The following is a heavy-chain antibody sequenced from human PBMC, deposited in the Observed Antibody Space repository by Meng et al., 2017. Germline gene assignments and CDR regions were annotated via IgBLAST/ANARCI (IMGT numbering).Heavy chain of an antibody. J-gene: IGHJ6*02. CDR2: IIPIFGTA. CDR1: GGTFSSYA. Sequence: SVKVSCKASGGTFSSYAISWVRQAPGQGLEWMGGIIPIFGTANYAQKFQGRVTITADESTSTAYMEMSSLRSEDTAVYYCASRRGSGSWGNYYYGMDVWGQGTTVTVSS. D-gene: IGHD3-10*01. CDR3: ASRRGSGSWGNYYYGMDV. V-gene: IGHV1-69*13.